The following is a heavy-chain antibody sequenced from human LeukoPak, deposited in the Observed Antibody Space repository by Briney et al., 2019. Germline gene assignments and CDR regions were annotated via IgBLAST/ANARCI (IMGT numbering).Heavy chain of an antibody. CDR1: GGSVSSYY. V-gene: IGHV4-59*08. Sequence: PSETLSLTCTVSGGSVSSYYWSWIRQPPGKGLEWIRYIYYSGSTNYNPSLKGRVTISVDTSKNQFSLKLSSVTAADTAVYYCARPGVGSGRYGAFDIWGQGTMVTVSS. CDR2: IYYSGST. D-gene: IGHD5-18*01. J-gene: IGHJ3*02. CDR3: ARPGVGSGRYGAFDI.